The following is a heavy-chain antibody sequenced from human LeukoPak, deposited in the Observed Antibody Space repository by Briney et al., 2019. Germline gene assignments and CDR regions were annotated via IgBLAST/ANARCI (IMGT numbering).Heavy chain of an antibody. CDR1: GGSISSYC. CDR2: INHSGST. J-gene: IGHJ5*02. Sequence: SETLSLTCTVSGGSISSYCWSWIRQPPGKGLEWIGEINHSGSTNYNPSLKSRVTISVDTSKNQFSLKLSSVTAADTAVYYCARGHGLWFGEDNWFDPWGQGTLVTVSS. V-gene: IGHV4-34*01. D-gene: IGHD3-10*01. CDR3: ARGHGLWFGEDNWFDP.